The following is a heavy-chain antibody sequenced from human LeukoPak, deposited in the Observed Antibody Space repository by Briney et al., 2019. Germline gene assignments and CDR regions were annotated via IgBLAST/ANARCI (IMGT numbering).Heavy chain of an antibody. J-gene: IGHJ4*02. CDR3: AKGSRGNYDY. V-gene: IGHV3-23*01. CDR2: IIDSGIST. D-gene: IGHD1-26*01. CDR1: GSIFNSYA. Sequence: GGSLRLSCAASGSIFNSYAMAWVRQAPEKGLEWVSSIIDSGISTYYADSVKGRFTISRDNSKNTLYLQMNSLRAEDTAVYYCAKGSRGNYDYWGQGTLVTVSS.